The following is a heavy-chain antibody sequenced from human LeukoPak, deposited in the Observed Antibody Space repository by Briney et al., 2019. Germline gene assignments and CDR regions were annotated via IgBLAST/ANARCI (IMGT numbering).Heavy chain of an antibody. CDR3: SRESSGLNWFDY. CDR2: IYYSGRT. CDR1: VGSTSSSY. J-gene: IGHJ5*01. D-gene: IGHD6-19*01. V-gene: IGHV4-59*01. Sequence: SESPSLTRTVSVGSTSSSYWSWIPQPPGKGLEWIGYIYYSGRTNYNPSPQSRVTISAYTSTHPFPLKVSSVTAADTAVYYCSRESSGLNWFDYWGQGTLVTVSS.